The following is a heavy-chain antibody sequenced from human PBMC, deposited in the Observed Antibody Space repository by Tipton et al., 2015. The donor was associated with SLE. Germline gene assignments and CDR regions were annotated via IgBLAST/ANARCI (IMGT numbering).Heavy chain of an antibody. CDR3: TTSRGGYDGYFSH. CDR2: IRKRFQSYTT. Sequence: GSLRLSCAASGLIFTDHYMDWVRQAPGKGLEWVGRIRKRFQSYTTEYAASVKGRFTISRDDSKNSVYLQMNSLKTDDTAVYYCTTSRGGYDGYFSHWGRGTLVTVST. V-gene: IGHV3-72*01. D-gene: IGHD5-12*01. CDR1: GLIFTDHY. J-gene: IGHJ4*02.